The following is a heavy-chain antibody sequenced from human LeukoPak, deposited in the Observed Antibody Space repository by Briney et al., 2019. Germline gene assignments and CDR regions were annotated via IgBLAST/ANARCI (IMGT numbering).Heavy chain of an antibody. Sequence: WVRQPPGKGLEWIASIRHDGHTYYNPSLKSRVTIAVDMSKNQFSLTLTSVTAADTAVYFCARDPDDKDFDYWGQGTLVTVSS. J-gene: IGHJ4*02. CDR3: ARDPDDKDFDY. V-gene: IGHV4-38-2*02. D-gene: IGHD3-22*01. CDR2: IRHDGHT.